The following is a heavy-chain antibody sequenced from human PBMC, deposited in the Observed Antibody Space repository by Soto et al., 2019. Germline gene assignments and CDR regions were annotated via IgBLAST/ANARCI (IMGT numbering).Heavy chain of an antibody. CDR2: INHSGST. CDR1: GGSFSGYY. CDR3: ARGRRVWYFDL. V-gene: IGHV4-34*01. J-gene: IGHJ2*01. D-gene: IGHD6-13*01. Sequence: QVQLQQWGAGLLKPSETLSLTCAVYGGSFSGYYWSWIRQPPGKGLEWIGEINHSGSTNYNPYLKSRVTISVDTTKNQFSLRLSSVTAADTAVYYWARGRRVWYFDLWGRGTLVTVSS.